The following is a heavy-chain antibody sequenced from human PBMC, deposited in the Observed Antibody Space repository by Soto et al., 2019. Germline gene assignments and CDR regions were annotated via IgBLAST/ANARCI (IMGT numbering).Heavy chain of an antibody. CDR1: GGSISSGGYY. J-gene: IGHJ6*02. CDR3: ARDPAYDFWSGYYGYYYYGMDV. Sequence: SETLSLTCTVSGGSISSGGYYWSWIRQHPGKGLEWIGYIYYSGSTYYNPSLKSRVTISVDTSKNQFSLKLSSVTAADTAVYYCARDPAYDFWSGYYGYYYYGMDVWGQGTTVTVSS. CDR2: IYYSGST. V-gene: IGHV4-31*03. D-gene: IGHD3-3*01.